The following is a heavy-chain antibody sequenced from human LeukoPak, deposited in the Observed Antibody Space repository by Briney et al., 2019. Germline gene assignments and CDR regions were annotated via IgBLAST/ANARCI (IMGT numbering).Heavy chain of an antibody. V-gene: IGHV4-30-4*08. CDR1: GGSISSGDYY. J-gene: IGHJ5*02. D-gene: IGHD3-3*01. CDR2: IYYSGST. CDR3: ARAPYDFWSGYRGRWFDP. Sequence: PSETLSLTCTVSGGSISSGDYYWSWIRQPPGKGLEWIGYIYYSGSTYYNPSLKSRVTISVDTSKNQFPLKLSSVTAADTAVYYCARAPYDFWSGYRGRWFDPCGQGTLVTVSS.